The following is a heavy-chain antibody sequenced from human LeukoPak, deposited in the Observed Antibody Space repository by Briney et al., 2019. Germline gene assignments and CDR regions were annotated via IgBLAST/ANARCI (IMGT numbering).Heavy chain of an antibody. V-gene: IGHV4-4*02. CDR1: GGSISSSNW. D-gene: IGHD6-13*01. CDR2: IYHSGST. CDR3: ARQYNPIAAAGTVWFGP. J-gene: IGHJ5*02. Sequence: NPSGTLSLTCAVSGGSISSSNWWSWVRQPPGKGLEWIGEIYHSGSTNYNPSLKSRVTISVDKSKNQFPLKLSSVTAADTAVYYCARQYNPIAAAGTVWFGPWGQGTLVTVSS.